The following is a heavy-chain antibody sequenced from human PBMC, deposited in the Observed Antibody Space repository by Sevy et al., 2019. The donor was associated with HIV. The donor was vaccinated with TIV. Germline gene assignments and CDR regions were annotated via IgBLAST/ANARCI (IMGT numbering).Heavy chain of an antibody. V-gene: IGHV4-59*01. J-gene: IGHJ6*03. Sequence: SETLSLTCTVSGGSISSYYWSWIRQPPGKGLEWIGYIYCSGSTNYNPSLKSRVTISVDTSKNQFSLKLSSVTAADTAVYYCARVYYDSSGYYSPYYYYYMDVWGKGTTVTVSS. CDR2: IYCSGST. CDR1: GGSISSYY. CDR3: ARVYYDSSGYYSPYYYYYMDV. D-gene: IGHD3-22*01.